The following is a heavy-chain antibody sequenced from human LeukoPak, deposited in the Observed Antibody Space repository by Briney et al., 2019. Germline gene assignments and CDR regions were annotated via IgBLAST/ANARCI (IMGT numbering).Heavy chain of an antibody. CDR1: GGSISSGGYS. V-gene: IGHV4-30-2*01. CDR3: ARGNAAMVPYYFDY. J-gene: IGHJ4*02. D-gene: IGHD5-18*01. Sequence: SQTLSLTCAVSGGSISSGGYSWSWIRQPPGKGLEWIGYIYHSGSTYYNPSLKSRVTISVDRSKNQFSLKLSSVTAADTAVYYCARGNAAMVPYYFDYWGQGTLVTVSS. CDR2: IYHSGST.